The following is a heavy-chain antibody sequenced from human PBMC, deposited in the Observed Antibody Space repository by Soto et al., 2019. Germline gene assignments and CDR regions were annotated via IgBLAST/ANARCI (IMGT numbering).Heavy chain of an antibody. CDR2: IIPIFGTA. V-gene: IGHV1-69*13. CDR3: ARGLATVVTPKGNWFDP. Sequence: SVKVSCKASGGTFSSYAISWVRQAPGQGLEWMGGIIPIFGTANYAQKFQGRVTITADESTSTAYMELSSLRSEDTAVYYCARGLATVVTPKGNWFDPWGQGTLVTVSS. D-gene: IGHD4-17*01. CDR1: GGTFSSYA. J-gene: IGHJ5*02.